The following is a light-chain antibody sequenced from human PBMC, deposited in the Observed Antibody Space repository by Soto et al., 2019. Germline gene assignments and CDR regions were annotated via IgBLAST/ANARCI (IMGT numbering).Light chain of an antibody. CDR2: DVT. CDR3: CSYAGKYTYV. V-gene: IGLV2-11*01. CDR1: SSDVGGYNY. J-gene: IGLJ1*01. Sequence: QSVLTQPRSVSGSPGQSVTISCTGTSSDVGGYNYVSWYQQNPGKAPKLMIHDVTKRPSGVPDRFSGSKSGNTASLTISGLQAEDGADYYCCSYAGKYTYVFGTGTKLTVL.